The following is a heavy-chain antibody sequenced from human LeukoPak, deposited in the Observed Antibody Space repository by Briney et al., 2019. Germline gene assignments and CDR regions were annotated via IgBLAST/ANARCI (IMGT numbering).Heavy chain of an antibody. CDR3: ARDEKRWLRFRARQDY. V-gene: IGHV1-18*01. J-gene: IGHJ4*02. CDR2: ISAYNGNT. Sequence: GASVKVSCKASGYTFTSYGISWVRQAPGQGLEWMGWISAYNGNTNYAQKLQGRVTMTTDTSTSTAYMELRSLRSDDTAVYYCARDEKRWLRFRARQDYWGQGTLVTVSS. D-gene: IGHD5-12*01. CDR1: GYTFTSYG.